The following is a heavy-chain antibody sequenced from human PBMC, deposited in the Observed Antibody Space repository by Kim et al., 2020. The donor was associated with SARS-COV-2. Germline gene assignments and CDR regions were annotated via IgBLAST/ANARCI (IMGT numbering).Heavy chain of an antibody. CDR1: GFTFSSYG. CDR3: ARAPSGLPPYYYYGMDV. V-gene: IGHV3-33*01. J-gene: IGHJ6*02. CDR2: IWYDGSNK. D-gene: IGHD5-12*01. Sequence: GGSLRLSCAASGFTFSSYGMHWVRQAPGKGLEWVAVIWYDGSNKYYADSVKGRFTISRDNSKNTLYLQMNSLRAEDTAVYYCARAPSGLPPYYYYGMDVWGQGTTVTVSS.